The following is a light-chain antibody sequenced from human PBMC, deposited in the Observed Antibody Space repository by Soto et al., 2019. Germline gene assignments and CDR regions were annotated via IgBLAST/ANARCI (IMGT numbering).Light chain of an antibody. V-gene: IGLV2-14*03. J-gene: IGLJ1*01. CDR2: DVA. CDR1: SSDVGGSNF. CDR3: VSYTSSTTYV. Sequence: QSALTQPASVSDSPGQSITISCTGTSSDVGGSNFVSWYQQHPGKPPKIIIYDVANRPSGVSNRFSGSKSGSTASLIISRLQTEDEADYYCVSYTSSTTYVFGTGTKV.